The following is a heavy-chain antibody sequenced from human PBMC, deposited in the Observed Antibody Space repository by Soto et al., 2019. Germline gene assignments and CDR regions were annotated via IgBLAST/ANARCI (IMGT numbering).Heavy chain of an antibody. CDR2: ITDSGAAS. D-gene: IGHD2-15*01. Sequence: PGWSLRLSCTASGFTFNKYAMSWVRQAPGKGLEWVSAITDSGAASHYADSVKGRFTVSRDNSKNTLYLQMNSLRADDTAVYYCARDLSVVFDYWGQGTLVTVSS. V-gene: IGHV3-23*01. CDR3: ARDLSVVFDY. J-gene: IGHJ4*02. CDR1: GFTFNKYA.